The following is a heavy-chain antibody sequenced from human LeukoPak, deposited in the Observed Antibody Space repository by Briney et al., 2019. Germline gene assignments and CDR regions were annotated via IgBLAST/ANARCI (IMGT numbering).Heavy chain of an antibody. Sequence: ASVKVSCKASGYTFTSYGISWVRQAPGQGLEWMGWISAYNGNTNYAQKLQGRVTMTTDTSTSTAYMELRSLRSDDTAVYYCARGAPGIAAGEDAFDIWGQGTMVTVSS. V-gene: IGHV1-18*01. CDR1: GYTFTSYG. D-gene: IGHD6-13*01. CDR3: ARGAPGIAAGEDAFDI. CDR2: ISAYNGNT. J-gene: IGHJ3*02.